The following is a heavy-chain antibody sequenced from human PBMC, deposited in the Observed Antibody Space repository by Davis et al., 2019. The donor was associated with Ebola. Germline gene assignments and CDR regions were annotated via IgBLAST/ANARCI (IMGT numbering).Heavy chain of an antibody. V-gene: IGHV3-9*01. Sequence: PGGSLRLSCAASGFTFSSYAMHWVRQAPGKGLEWASGISWNSGSIGYADSVKGRFTISRDNAKNSLYLQMNSLRAEDTAVYYCAKLLHACGGDCYSDYYGMDVWGQGTTVTVSS. CDR2: ISWNSGSI. CDR1: GFTFSSYA. D-gene: IGHD2-21*02. CDR3: AKLLHACGGDCYSDYYGMDV. J-gene: IGHJ6*02.